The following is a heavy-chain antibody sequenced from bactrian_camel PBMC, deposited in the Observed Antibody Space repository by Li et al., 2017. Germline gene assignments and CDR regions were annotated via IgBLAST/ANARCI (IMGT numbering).Heavy chain of an antibody. CDR2: INSGGGAT. V-gene: IGHV3S40*01. Sequence: VQLVESGGGSVQAGGSLRLSCAASGFGFSSYDMSWVRRAPEKGLEWVAGINSGGGATLYSPSVEGRFTISRDSAKNTLYLQLNSLKTGDTGMYYCVTRFGNRFDNMAARIWGQGTQVTVS. D-gene: IGHD5*01. J-gene: IGHJ4*01. CDR3: VTRFGNRFDNMAARI. CDR1: GFGFSSYD.